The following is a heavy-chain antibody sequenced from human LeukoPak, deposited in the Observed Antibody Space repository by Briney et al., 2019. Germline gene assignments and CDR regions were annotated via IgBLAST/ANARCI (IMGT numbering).Heavy chain of an antibody. J-gene: IGHJ4*02. V-gene: IGHV3-48*04. D-gene: IGHD2-21*02. CDR1: GFSFSTYS. Sequence: GGSLRLSCAASGFSFSTYSMNWVRQAPGKGLEWVSYISGSGNTIYYADSVKGRFTISRENAKNSLNLQMNSLRAEDTAVYYCARVTWPGDAPDYWGQGTLVTVSS. CDR2: ISGSGNTI. CDR3: ARVTWPGDAPDY.